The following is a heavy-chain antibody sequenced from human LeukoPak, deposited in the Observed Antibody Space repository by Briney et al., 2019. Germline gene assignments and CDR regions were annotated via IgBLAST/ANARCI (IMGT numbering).Heavy chain of an antibody. CDR3: AKGSGVYCDFLTGYN. D-gene: IGHD3-9*01. CDR1: GFTFSTCA. J-gene: IGHJ4*02. CDR2: IVGSGSST. V-gene: IGHV3-23*01. Sequence: GGSLRLSCAASGFTFSTCALSWVRQAPGKGLEWVSSIVGSGSSTYYADSVKGRFTISRDNSKNTLYLQMNSLRAEDTAVYFCAKGSGVYCDFLTGYNWGQGTLVTVSS.